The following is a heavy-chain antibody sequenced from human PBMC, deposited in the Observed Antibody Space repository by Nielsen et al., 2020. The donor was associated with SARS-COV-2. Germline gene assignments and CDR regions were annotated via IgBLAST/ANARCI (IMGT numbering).Heavy chain of an antibody. V-gene: IGHV3-23*01. J-gene: IGHJ6*02. CDR1: GFTFSNFA. Sequence: LKISCAASGFTFSNFAMNWVRQAPGKGREWVSTIGVSGGGTYYADSLKGRFTISRDNSKNTLYLQMNSLGADDTAIYYCTRRVAGGTMDVWGQGTTVTVSS. D-gene: IGHD6-19*01. CDR2: IGVSGGGT. CDR3: TRRVAGGTMDV.